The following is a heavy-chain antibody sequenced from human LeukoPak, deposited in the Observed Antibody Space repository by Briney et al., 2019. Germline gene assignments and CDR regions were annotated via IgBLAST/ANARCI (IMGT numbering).Heavy chain of an antibody. Sequence: SETLSLTCTVSGGSISSYYWNWIRQPPGKGLEWIGYIYYTGATSYNPSLKSRVTISVDTSKNQFSLRLTSVTAADTAVYYCARYGGSGWVIDNWGQGTLVTVSS. J-gene: IGHJ4*02. CDR2: IYYTGAT. D-gene: IGHD6-19*01. CDR3: ARYGGSGWVIDN. CDR1: GGSISSYY. V-gene: IGHV4-59*08.